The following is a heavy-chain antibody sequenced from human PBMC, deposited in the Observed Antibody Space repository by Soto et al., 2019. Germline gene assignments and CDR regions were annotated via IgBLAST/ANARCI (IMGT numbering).Heavy chain of an antibody. CDR1: AGTTRTSSHH. Sequence: SENLSLTCTVSAGTTRTSSHHWCWLRQHPEKGLEWIGSIYYSGSTYYNPSLKSRVTISVDTSKNQFSLKLSSVTAADTAVYYCARLRYDILTGYGYYYYGMDVWGQGTTVT. D-gene: IGHD3-9*01. V-gene: IGHV4-39*01. J-gene: IGHJ6*02. CDR3: ARLRYDILTGYGYYYYGMDV. CDR2: IYYSGST.